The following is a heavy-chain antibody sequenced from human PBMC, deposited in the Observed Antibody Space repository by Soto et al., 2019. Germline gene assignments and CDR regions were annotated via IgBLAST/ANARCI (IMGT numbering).Heavy chain of an antibody. CDR1: GFTFSSYS. CDR3: ASGRYCSGGSCQPDY. V-gene: IGHV3-21*01. CDR2: ISSSSSYI. Sequence: EVQLVESGGGLVKPGGSLRLSCAASGFTFSSYSMNWVRQAPGKGLEWVSSISSSSSYIYYADSVKGRFTISRDNAKNSLYLQMNSLRAEDTAVYYSASGRYCSGGSCQPDYWGQGTLVTVSS. J-gene: IGHJ4*02. D-gene: IGHD2-15*01.